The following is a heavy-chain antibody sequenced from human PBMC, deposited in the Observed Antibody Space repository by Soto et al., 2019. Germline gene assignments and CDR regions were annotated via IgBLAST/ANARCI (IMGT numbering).Heavy chain of an antibody. CDR1: GGTFSSYA. CDR3: ARDGDGYNSFDY. V-gene: IGHV1-69*13. J-gene: IGHJ4*02. Sequence: SVKVSCKASGGTFSSYAISWVRQAPGQGLEWMGGIIPIFGTANYAQKFQGRVTITADESTSTAYMELSSLRSEDTAVYYCARDGDGYNSFDYWGQGTLVTVSS. D-gene: IGHD1-1*01. CDR2: IIPIFGTA.